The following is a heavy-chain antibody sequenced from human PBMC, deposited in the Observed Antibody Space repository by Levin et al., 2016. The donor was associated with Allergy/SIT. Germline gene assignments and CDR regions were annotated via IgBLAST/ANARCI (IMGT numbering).Heavy chain of an antibody. CDR2: INYSGGI. CDR3: AGAQNIDY. V-gene: IGHV4-59*01. D-gene: IGHD1/OR15-1a*01. Sequence: SETLSLTCSVSGGSISSYYWTWIRQPPGKGLEWIGYINYSGGINYSPSLKSRVTMSLDTSRSQFSLRLTSVTAADTAVYFCAGAQNIDYWGQGILVTVSS. J-gene: IGHJ4*02. CDR1: GGSISSYY.